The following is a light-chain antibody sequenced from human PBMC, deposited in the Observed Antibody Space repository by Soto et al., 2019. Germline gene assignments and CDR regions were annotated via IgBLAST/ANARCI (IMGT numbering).Light chain of an antibody. CDR2: DVN. J-gene: IGLJ2*01. CDR3: SSFTVSGPI. V-gene: IGLV2-14*03. Sequence: QSALTQPASVSGSPGQSISISCTGTSSDVGGYNYVSWYQQHPGKAPKLMIYDVNIRPSGVSDRFSGSKSGNTASLTISGRQAEDEADYFCSSFTVSGPIFGGGTKLTVL. CDR1: SSDVGGYNY.